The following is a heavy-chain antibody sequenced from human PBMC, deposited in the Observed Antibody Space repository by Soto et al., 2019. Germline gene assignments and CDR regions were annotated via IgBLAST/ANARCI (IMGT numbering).Heavy chain of an antibody. CDR2: ISAGVRPL. D-gene: IGHD6-19*01. J-gene: IGHJ4*02. CDR3: SRDPGWVFDC. Sequence: EVQLVESGGGLVQPGGSLRLSCAASGFTFSTFSMNWVRQAPGRGLEWFSYISAGVRPLSYADSVKGRFTISRADAQNSLYLQMGSLRVEDTAVYYCSRDPGWVFDCWSQGTLVTVSS. V-gene: IGHV3-48*01. CDR1: GFTFSTFS.